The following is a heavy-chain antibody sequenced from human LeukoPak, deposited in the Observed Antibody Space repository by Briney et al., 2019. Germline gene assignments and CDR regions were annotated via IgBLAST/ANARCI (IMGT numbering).Heavy chain of an antibody. Sequence: GESLKISCKGSGYSFTSYWISWVRQMPGKGLEWMGRIDPSDSYTNYSPSFQGHVTISADKSIHTAYLQWSSLKALDTAMYYCARHEDTAMATFDYWGQGTLVTVSS. V-gene: IGHV5-10-1*01. J-gene: IGHJ4*02. D-gene: IGHD5-18*01. CDR1: GYSFTSYW. CDR2: IDPSDSYT. CDR3: ARHEDTAMATFDY.